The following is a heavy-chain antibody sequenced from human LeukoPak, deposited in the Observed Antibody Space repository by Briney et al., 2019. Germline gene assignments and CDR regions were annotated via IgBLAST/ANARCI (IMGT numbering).Heavy chain of an antibody. V-gene: IGHV3-30*04. CDR1: GFTFNNYP. Sequence: GGSLRLSCATSGFTFNNYPMHWVRQAPGKGLEWVAVIGYDGRFKFHSDSVKGRSTISRDDSKNTLYLQMNSLRPEDTALYYCARDPKTGSPDYFDYWGQGTLVTVST. J-gene: IGHJ4*02. CDR2: IGYDGRFK. CDR3: ARDPKTGSPDYFDY. D-gene: IGHD3-10*01.